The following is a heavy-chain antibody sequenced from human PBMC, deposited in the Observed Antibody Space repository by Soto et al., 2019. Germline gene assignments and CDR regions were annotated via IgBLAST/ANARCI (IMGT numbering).Heavy chain of an antibody. J-gene: IGHJ6*02. D-gene: IGHD2-8*02. CDR2: INPTSGGT. CDR3: ARGPGASGLDV. Sequence: ASVKVSCKASGGTFSSYAISWVRQAPGQGPEWMGIINPTSGGTSYAQNLQGRVTMTRDTSTRTVYMELNSLRSDDTAVYYCARGPGASGLDVWGQGTTVTVSS. CDR1: GGTFSSYA. V-gene: IGHV1-46*01.